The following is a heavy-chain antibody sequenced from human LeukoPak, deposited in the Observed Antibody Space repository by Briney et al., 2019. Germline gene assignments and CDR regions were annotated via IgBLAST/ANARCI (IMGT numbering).Heavy chain of an antibody. J-gene: IGHJ4*02. V-gene: IGHV3-23*01. CDR1: GFTFSSYA. D-gene: IGHD1-26*01. Sequence: GGSLRRSCAASGFTFSSYAMSWVRQAPGKGLEWVSAISGSGGSTYYADSVKGRFTISRDNSKDTLYLQMNSLRAEDTAVYYCAKDLRIVGATFGYWGQGTLVTVSS. CDR2: ISGSGGST. CDR3: AKDLRIVGATFGY.